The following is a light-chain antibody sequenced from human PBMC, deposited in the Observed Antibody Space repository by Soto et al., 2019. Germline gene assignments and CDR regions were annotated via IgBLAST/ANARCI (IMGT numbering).Light chain of an antibody. CDR3: AAWDDSLNGYV. V-gene: IGLV1-44*01. J-gene: IGLJ1*01. CDR2: NNS. CDR1: GSKIGSNT. Sequence: QSVLTQPPSASGTPGQRVTISCSGSGSKIGSNTVNWYQQLPGTAPKLLIYNNSQRPSGVPDRFSGSKSGTSASRAISGRQSDIEADYYCAAWDDSLNGYVFGIGTKLTVL.